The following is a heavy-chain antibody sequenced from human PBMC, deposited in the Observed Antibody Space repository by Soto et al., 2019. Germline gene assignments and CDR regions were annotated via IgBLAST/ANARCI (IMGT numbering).Heavy chain of an antibody. J-gene: IGHJ6*02. CDR3: ARVWVGTTFAYYYGMDV. CDR2: ISAYNGNT. D-gene: IGHD1-1*01. V-gene: IGHV1-18*01. CDR1: GYTFTTYG. Sequence: GASVKVSCTASGYTFTTYGINWVRQAPGQGLEWMGWISAYNGNTNYAQKLQGRVTMTTDTSTSTAYMELRSLRSDDTAVYYCARVWVGTTFAYYYGMDVWGQGTTVTVSS.